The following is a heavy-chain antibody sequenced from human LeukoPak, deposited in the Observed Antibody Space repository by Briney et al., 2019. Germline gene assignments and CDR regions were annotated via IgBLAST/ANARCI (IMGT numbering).Heavy chain of an antibody. Sequence: PGGSLRLSCAASGFTFSSYWMHWVRQAPGKGLVWVSRINPDGSTTSYADSVKGRFTISRDSAKNTLYLQMNSLRAENTAVYYCAVPRIGNYYGMDVWGQGTTVTVSS. CDR3: AVPRIGNYYGMDV. J-gene: IGHJ6*02. D-gene: IGHD3-10*01. CDR1: GFTFSSYW. CDR2: INPDGSTT. V-gene: IGHV3-74*01.